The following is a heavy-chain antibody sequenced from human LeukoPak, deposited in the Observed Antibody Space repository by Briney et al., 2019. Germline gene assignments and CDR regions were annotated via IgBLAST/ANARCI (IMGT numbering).Heavy chain of an antibody. CDR3: ARRIAVAGTARAFDI. Sequence: GESLKISCKGSGYSFTSYWIGWVRQMPGKGLEWMGIIYPGDSDTRYSPSFQGQVTISADKSISTAYLQWSSLKASDTAMYYCARRIAVAGTARAFDIWGQGTMVTVS. V-gene: IGHV5-51*01. CDR1: GYSFTSYW. D-gene: IGHD6-19*01. J-gene: IGHJ3*02. CDR2: IYPGDSDT.